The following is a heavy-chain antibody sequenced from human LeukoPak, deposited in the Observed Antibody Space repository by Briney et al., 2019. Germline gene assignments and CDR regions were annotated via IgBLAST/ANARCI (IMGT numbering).Heavy chain of an antibody. V-gene: IGHV1-69*05. CDR3: ARARDYGDYEGFDY. CDR1: GGTFSSYA. Sequence: ASVKVSCKAFGGTFSSYAISWVRQAPGQGLEWMGGIIPIFGTANYAQKFQGRVTMTRDTSTSTVYMELSSLRSEDTAVYYCARARDYGDYEGFDYWGQGTLVTVSS. D-gene: IGHD4-17*01. CDR2: IIPIFGTA. J-gene: IGHJ4*02.